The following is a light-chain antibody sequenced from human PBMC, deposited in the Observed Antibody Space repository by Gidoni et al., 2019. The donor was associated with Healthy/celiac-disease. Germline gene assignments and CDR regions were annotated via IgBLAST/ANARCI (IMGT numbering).Light chain of an antibody. J-gene: IGKJ3*01. CDR1: QSISSW. CDR3: QQYNSYSI. Sequence: DIQMNQSPSTLSASVGDRVTITCRASQSISSWLAWYQQKPGKAPKLLIYKASSLESGVPSRFSGSGSGTEFTLTISSLQPDDFATYYCQQYNSYSIFGPGTKVDIK. CDR2: KAS. V-gene: IGKV1-5*03.